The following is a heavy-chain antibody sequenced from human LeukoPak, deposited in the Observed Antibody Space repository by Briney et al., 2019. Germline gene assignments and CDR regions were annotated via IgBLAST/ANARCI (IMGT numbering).Heavy chain of an antibody. D-gene: IGHD3-22*01. V-gene: IGHV1-69*06. CDR3: ASRTYYYDRGRLDY. Sequence: GASVKVSCKASGGTFSSYAISWVRQAPGQGLEWMGGIIPIFGTANYAQKFQGRVTITADKSTSTAYMELSSLRSEDTAVYYCASRTYYYDRGRLDYWGQGTLVTVSS. CDR2: IIPIFGTA. CDR1: GGTFSSYA. J-gene: IGHJ4*02.